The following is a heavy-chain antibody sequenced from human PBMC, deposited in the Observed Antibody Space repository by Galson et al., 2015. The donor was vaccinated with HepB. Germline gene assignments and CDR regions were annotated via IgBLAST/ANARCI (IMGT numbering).Heavy chain of an antibody. CDR2: IRTKTYGATT. CDR1: GFPFSLYA. J-gene: IGHJ6*03. D-gene: IGHD3-10*01. CDR3: GRVGGYREPYFYFMDV. Sequence: SLRLSCAGSGFPFSLYAMGWFRLAPGKGLEWVGFIRTKTYGATTQYAASVKGRFTISRDDSKSVAYLQMSSLETEDTAVYYCGRVGGYREPYFYFMDVWGKGTPVTFSS. V-gene: IGHV3-49*03.